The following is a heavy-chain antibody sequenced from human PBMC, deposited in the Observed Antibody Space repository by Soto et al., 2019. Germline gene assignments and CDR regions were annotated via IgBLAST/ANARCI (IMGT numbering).Heavy chain of an antibody. Sequence: QVQLVQSGAEVKKPGSSVKVSCKASGGTFSSYAISWVRQAPGQGLEWMGGIIPIFGTANYAQKFQSRVTITADKSTSTAYMELSSLRSEDTAVYYCARDYDFWREKTYGMDVWGQGTTVTVSS. CDR3: ARDYDFWREKTYGMDV. CDR2: IIPIFGTA. D-gene: IGHD3-3*01. CDR1: GGTFSSYA. J-gene: IGHJ6*02. V-gene: IGHV1-69*06.